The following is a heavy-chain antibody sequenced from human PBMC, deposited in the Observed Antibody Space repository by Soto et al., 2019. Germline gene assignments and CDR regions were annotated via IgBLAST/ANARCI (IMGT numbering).Heavy chain of an antibody. Sequence: GGSLRLSCAASGFTFSSYGMHWVRQAPGKGLEWVAVIWYDGSNKYYADSVKGRFTISRDNSKNTLYLQMNSLRAEDTAVYYCASTPPTTGIAIGWGQGTLVTVSS. D-gene: IGHD6-13*01. CDR1: GFTFSSYG. CDR3: ASTPPTTGIAIG. CDR2: IWYDGSNK. V-gene: IGHV3-33*01. J-gene: IGHJ4*02.